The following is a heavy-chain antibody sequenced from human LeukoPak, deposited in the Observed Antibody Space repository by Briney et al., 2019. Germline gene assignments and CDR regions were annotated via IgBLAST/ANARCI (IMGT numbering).Heavy chain of an antibody. J-gene: IGHJ6*03. CDR3: ARSVLLWFGSMDV. V-gene: IGHV3-7*01. CDR2: INQDGTQK. Sequence: GGSLRLSCEASGFSFSNSWMSWVRQAPGKGLEWVANINQDGTQKYFVDSIKGRFTISRDNSKNTLYLQMNSLRAEDTAVYYCARSVLLWFGSMDVWGKGTTVTVSS. D-gene: IGHD3-10*01. CDR1: GFSFSNSW.